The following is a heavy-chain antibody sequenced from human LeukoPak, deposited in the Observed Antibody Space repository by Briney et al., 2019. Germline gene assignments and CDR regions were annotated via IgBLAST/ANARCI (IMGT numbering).Heavy chain of an antibody. D-gene: IGHD1-26*01. CDR1: GFTFTSSA. V-gene: IGHV1-58*01. Sequence: SVKVSCKASGFTFTSSAVQWVRQARGQRLEWIGWIVVGSGNTNYAQKFQERVTITRDMSTSTAYMELSSLRSEDTAVYYCAADLGSWSGRYQPIDYWGQGTLVTVSS. CDR2: IVVGSGNT. CDR3: AADLGSWSGRYQPIDY. J-gene: IGHJ4*02.